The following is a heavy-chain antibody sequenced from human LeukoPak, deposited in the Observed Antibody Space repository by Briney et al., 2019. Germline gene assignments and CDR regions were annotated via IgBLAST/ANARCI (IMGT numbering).Heavy chain of an antibody. Sequence: PGGSLRLSCVASGFAFNTFWMSWVRQAPGKGPGWVANIKPDGSEKSYVDSVKGRFTISRDNAKNSLYLQMNSLRAEDTALYYCARGGSWFAPWGQGTLVTVSS. V-gene: IGHV3-7*01. J-gene: IGHJ5*02. CDR3: ARGGSWFAP. D-gene: IGHD3-10*01. CDR2: IKPDGSEK. CDR1: GFAFNTFW.